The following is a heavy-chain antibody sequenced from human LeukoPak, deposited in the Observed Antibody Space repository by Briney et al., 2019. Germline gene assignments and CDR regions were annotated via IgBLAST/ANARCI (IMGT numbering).Heavy chain of an antibody. V-gene: IGHV3-21*01. CDR3: ARGPPISGNFWRGKNHPPDY. J-gene: IGHJ4*02. D-gene: IGHD3-3*01. Sequence: GGSLRLSCAASGFTFSSYSMNWVRQAPGKGLEWVSSISSSSSYIYYVDSVKGRFTISRDNAKNSLYLQMNSLRAEDTAVYYCARGPPISGNFWRGKNHPPDYWGQGTLVTVSS. CDR1: GFTFSSYS. CDR2: ISSSSSYI.